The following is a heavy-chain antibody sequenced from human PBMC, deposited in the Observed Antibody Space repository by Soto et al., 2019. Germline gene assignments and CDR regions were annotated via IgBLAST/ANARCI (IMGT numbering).Heavy chain of an antibody. CDR2: IIPILGIA. V-gene: IGHV1-69*02. Sequence: QVQLVQSGAEVKKPGSSVKVSCKASGGTFSSYTISWVRQAPGQGLEWMGRIIPILGIANYAQKFQGRVTITADKSTSTDYMELSSLRSEDTAVYYCARQYCSGGSCYSPLYSSYFDYWGQGTLVTVSS. CDR3: ARQYCSGGSCYSPLYSSYFDY. CDR1: GGTFSSYT. D-gene: IGHD2-15*01. J-gene: IGHJ4*02.